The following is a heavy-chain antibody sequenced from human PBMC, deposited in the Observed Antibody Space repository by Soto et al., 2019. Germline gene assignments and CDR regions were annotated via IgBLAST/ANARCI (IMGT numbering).Heavy chain of an antibody. Sequence: GGSLRLSCAASGFTFSSYGMHWVRQAPGKGLEWVAVISYDGSNKYYADSVKGRFTISRDNSKNTLYLQMNSLRAEDTAVYYCEKDVRWLAFDYWGQGTLVTVSS. V-gene: IGHV3-30*18. CDR1: GFTFSSYG. D-gene: IGHD6-19*01. CDR3: EKDVRWLAFDY. CDR2: ISYDGSNK. J-gene: IGHJ4*02.